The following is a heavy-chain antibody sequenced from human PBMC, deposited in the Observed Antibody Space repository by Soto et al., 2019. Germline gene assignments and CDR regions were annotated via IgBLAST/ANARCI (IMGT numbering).Heavy chain of an antibody. V-gene: IGHV1-8*01. CDR3: ARGSRAGGSGSYYKDY. D-gene: IGHD3-10*01. Sequence: ASVKVSCTASGYTFTSYDINWVREATGQGLEWMGWMNPNSGNTGYAQKFQGRVTMTRNTSISTAYMELSSLRSEDTAVYYCARGSRAGGSGSYYKDYWGQGTLVTVSS. CDR2: MNPNSGNT. CDR1: GYTFTSYD. J-gene: IGHJ4*02.